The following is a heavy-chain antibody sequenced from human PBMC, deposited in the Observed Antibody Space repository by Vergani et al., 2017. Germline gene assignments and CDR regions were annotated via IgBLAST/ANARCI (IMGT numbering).Heavy chain of an antibody. Sequence: EVQVVESGGGLVQPGGSLRLSCAASGFIFSDHYMDWDRQAPGKGLEWVGRIRNKANDYTTQYAASVKGRFTISRDDSKSYLYLQMNSLQTEDTALYYCVRVKGSNWNDHLYDIWGQGTLVTVSS. CDR2: IRNKANDYTT. CDR3: VRVKGSNWNDHLYDI. V-gene: IGHV3-72*01. D-gene: IGHD1-1*01. J-gene: IGHJ3*02. CDR1: GFIFSDHY.